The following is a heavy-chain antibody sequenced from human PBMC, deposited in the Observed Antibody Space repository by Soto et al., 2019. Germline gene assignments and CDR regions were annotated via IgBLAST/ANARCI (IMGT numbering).Heavy chain of an antibody. CDR3: ARVYTPNAHYYDSSGYYY. J-gene: IGHJ4*02. Sequence: ASVKVSCKASGYTFTSYYMHWVRQAPGQGLEWMGIINPSGGSTSYAQKFQGRVTMTRDTSTSTVYMELSSLRSEDTAVYYCARVYTPNAHYYDSSGYYYWGQGTLVTVSS. D-gene: IGHD3-22*01. CDR2: INPSGGST. V-gene: IGHV1-46*01. CDR1: GYTFTSYY.